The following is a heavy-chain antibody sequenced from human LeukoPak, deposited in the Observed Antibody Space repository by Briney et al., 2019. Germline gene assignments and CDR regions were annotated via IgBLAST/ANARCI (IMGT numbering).Heavy chain of an antibody. V-gene: IGHV4-30-2*01. CDR1: GGSVSTIGYS. J-gene: IGHJ3*02. CDR3: ARDSYYDNSGEGAFDI. D-gene: IGHD3-22*01. Sequence: SETLSLTCGVSGGSVSTIGYSWSWIRQPPGKGLEWIGYIYQSGSTSYNPSLQSRVTISIDKSKNQFSLRLSSVTAADTAVYYCARDSYYDNSGEGAFDIWGQGTLVTVSS. CDR2: IYQSGST.